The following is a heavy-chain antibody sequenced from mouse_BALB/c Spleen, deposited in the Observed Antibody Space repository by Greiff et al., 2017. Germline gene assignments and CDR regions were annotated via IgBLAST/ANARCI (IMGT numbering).Heavy chain of an antibody. CDR2: IYPGDGDT. CDR3: ARVRYDDAMDY. V-gene: IGHV1-87*01. Sequence: QVQLQQSGAELARPGASVKLSCKASGYTFTSYWMQWVKQRPGQGLEWIGAIYPGDGDTRYTQKFKGKATLTADKSSSTAYMQLSSLASEDSAVYYCARVRYDDAMDYWGQGTSVTVSS. CDR1: GYTFTSYW. D-gene: IGHD2-12*01. J-gene: IGHJ4*01.